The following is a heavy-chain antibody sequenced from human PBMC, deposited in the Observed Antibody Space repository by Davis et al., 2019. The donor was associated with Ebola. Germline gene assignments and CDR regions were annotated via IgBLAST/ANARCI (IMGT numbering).Heavy chain of an antibody. J-gene: IGHJ6*02. Sequence: MPSETLSLTCAVSGGSISSGGYSWSWIRQPPGKGLEWIGYIYHSGSTYYNPSLKGRVTISVDRSKNQFSLKLSSVTAADTAVYYCARGSYYYYYGMDVWGQGTTVTVSS. V-gene: IGHV4-30-2*01. CDR3: ARGSYYYYYGMDV. CDR1: GGSISSGGYS. CDR2: IYHSGST.